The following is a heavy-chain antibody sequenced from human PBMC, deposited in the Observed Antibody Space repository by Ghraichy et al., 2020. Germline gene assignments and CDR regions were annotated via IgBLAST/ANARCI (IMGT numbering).Heavy chain of an antibody. J-gene: IGHJ2*01. CDR1: GFTFSSYW. CDR3: ARRVAVAGTWIWYLDL. CDR2: IKPDVSER. V-gene: IGHV3-7*03. D-gene: IGHD6-19*01. Sequence: SCAASGFTFSSYWMSWVHQAPGKGLEWVANIKPDVSERYYLDSVKGRFTISRDNAENSLYLQMHSLRAEDTAVYYCARRVAVAGTWIWYLDLWGRCTLVSVSS.